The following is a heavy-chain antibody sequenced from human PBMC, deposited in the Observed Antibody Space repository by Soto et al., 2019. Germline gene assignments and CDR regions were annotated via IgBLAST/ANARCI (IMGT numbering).Heavy chain of an antibody. Sequence: QVQVVQSGAEVKKPESSVKVSCKPSGGTFNTYTVNWVRLTPGHGLEWMGRFIPILDMANYSQKFENRVTITADRSTFTAYMDLNSLTSDDTAVYYCAITYCRDNSCPRDFDFWGPGTRVTVSS. V-gene: IGHV1-69*02. J-gene: IGHJ4*02. CDR1: GGTFNTYT. CDR2: FIPILDMA. D-gene: IGHD2-21*01. CDR3: AITYCRDNSCPRDFDF.